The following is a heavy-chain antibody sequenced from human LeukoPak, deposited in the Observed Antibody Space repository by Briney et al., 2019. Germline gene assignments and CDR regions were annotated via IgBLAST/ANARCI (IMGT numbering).Heavy chain of an antibody. CDR1: GGSISSYY. CDR2: ISYSGST. D-gene: IGHD2-15*01. V-gene: IGHV4-59*12. Sequence: SETLSLTCTVSGGSISSYYWSWIHQPPGKGLEWIGYISYSGSTHYNPSLKSRVIISVDTSKNHFSLKPSSVTAADTAIYYCAREEAIVTFGIGRSAHNWFDPWGQGTLVTVSS. J-gene: IGHJ5*02. CDR3: AREEAIVTFGIGRSAHNWFDP.